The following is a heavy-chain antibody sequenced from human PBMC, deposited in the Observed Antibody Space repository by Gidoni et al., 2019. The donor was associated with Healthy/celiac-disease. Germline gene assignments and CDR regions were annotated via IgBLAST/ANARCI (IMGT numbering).Heavy chain of an antibody. CDR3: TTDSSGLEVEGAFDY. J-gene: IGHJ4*02. CDR1: GFPFSNAW. CDR2: IKSKTDGGTT. Sequence: EVQLVESGGGLVKPGGSLRLSCAASGFPFSNAWMSWVRQAPGKGLEWVGRIKSKTDGGTTDYAAPVKGRFTISRDDSKNTLYLQMNSLKTEDTAVYYCTTDSSGLEVEGAFDYWGQGTLVTVSS. V-gene: IGHV3-15*01. D-gene: IGHD3-22*01.